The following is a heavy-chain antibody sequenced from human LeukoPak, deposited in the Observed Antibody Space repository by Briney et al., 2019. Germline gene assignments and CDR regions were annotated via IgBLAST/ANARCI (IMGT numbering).Heavy chain of an antibody. D-gene: IGHD5-24*01. V-gene: IGHV4-61*02. CDR2: LYTSGST. Sequence: SETLSLTCTVSGGSISSGSYYWSWIRQPAGKGLEWIGRLYTSGSTNYNPSLKSRVTISVDTSKNQFSLKLSSVTAADTAVYYCARIRRDGYRSFYFDYWGQGTLVTVSS. J-gene: IGHJ4*02. CDR3: ARIRRDGYRSFYFDY. CDR1: GGSISSGSYY.